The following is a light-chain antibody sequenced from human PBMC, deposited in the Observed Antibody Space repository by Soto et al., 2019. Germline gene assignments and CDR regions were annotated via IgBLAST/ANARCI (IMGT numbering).Light chain of an antibody. CDR2: DVS. CDR1: SSDVGGYNY. Sequence: QSALTQPASVSGSPGQSITISCTGTSSDVGGYNYVSWYQQHPGKAPKLMIYDVSNRPSGVSNRFSGSKSGNTASLTISGLQAEGEADYYCSSYTRSSTLEVFGTGTKVTVL. J-gene: IGLJ1*01. CDR3: SSYTRSSTLEV. V-gene: IGLV2-14*01.